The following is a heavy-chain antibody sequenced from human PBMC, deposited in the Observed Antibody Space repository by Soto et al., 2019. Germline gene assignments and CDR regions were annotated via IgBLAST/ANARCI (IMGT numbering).Heavy chain of an antibody. CDR1: GGTFSSDA. J-gene: IGHJ4*02. V-gene: IGHV1-69*13. Sequence: GASVKVSCKASGGTFSSDAISWVRQAPGQGLEWMGGIIPIFGTADYVQKFQGRVTITADESTSTGYMELSSLTSEDTAVYYCARQQLVRVVYFDSWGQGTLVTVSS. CDR2: IIPIFGTA. D-gene: IGHD6-13*01. CDR3: ARQQLVRVVYFDS.